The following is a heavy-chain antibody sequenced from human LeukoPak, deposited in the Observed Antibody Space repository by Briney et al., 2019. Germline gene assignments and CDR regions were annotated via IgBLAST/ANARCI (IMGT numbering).Heavy chain of an antibody. D-gene: IGHD2-15*01. V-gene: IGHV1-18*01. CDR1: GYTFTSYD. CDR3: ARGALRYCSGGSCYAAPTYMDV. J-gene: IGHJ6*03. Sequence: GASVKVSCKASGYTFTSYDISWVRQAPGQGLEWMGWISAYNGNTNYAQKLQGRVTMTTDTSTSTAYMELRSLRSDDTAVYYCARGALRYCSGGSCYAAPTYMDVWGKGTTVTVSS. CDR2: ISAYNGNT.